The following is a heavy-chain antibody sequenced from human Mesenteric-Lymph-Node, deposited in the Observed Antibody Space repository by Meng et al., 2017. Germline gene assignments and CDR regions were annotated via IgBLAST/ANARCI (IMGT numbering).Heavy chain of an antibody. J-gene: IGHJ4*02. CDR3: ARDWDWVVWDY. V-gene: IGHV3-74*01. D-gene: IGHD3/OR15-3a*01. CDR2: IKPDGRTT. Sequence: GSLRLSCAASGFTFSTYSMHWVRQAPGKGLVWVSQIKPDGRTTAYADSVKGRFTISRDNAKSTLYLEMNSLRAEDAAVYYCARDWDWVVWDYWGQGTLVTVSS. CDR1: GFTFSTYS.